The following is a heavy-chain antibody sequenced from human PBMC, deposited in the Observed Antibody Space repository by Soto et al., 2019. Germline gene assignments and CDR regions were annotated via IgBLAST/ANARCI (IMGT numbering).Heavy chain of an antibody. CDR3: ARPSRIRLWSHFDY. CDR2: IWYDGSNK. V-gene: IGHV3-33*01. D-gene: IGHD5-18*01. J-gene: IGHJ4*02. CDR1: GFTFSSYG. Sequence: GSLRLSCAASGFTFSSYGMHWVRQAPGKGLEWVAVIWYDGSNKYYADSVKGRFTISRDNSKNTLYLQMNSLRAEDTAVYYCARPSRIRLWSHFDYWGQGTLVTVSS.